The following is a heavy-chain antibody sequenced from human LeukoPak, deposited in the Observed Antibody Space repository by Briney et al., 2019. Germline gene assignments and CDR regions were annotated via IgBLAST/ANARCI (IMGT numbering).Heavy chain of an antibody. CDR2: INPNSGGT. CDR1: GYTFTGYY. D-gene: IGHD1-26*01. J-gene: IGHJ4*02. Sequence: ASVKVSCKASGYTFTGYYMHWVRQAPGQGLEGMGWINPNSGGTNYAQKFQGRVTMTRDTSISTAYMELSRLRSDDTAVYYCARDRVGATYFDYWGQGTLVIVSS. CDR3: ARDRVGATYFDY. V-gene: IGHV1-2*02.